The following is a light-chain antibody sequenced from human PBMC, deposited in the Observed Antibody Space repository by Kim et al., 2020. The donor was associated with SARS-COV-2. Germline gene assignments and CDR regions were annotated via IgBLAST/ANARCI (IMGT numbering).Light chain of an antibody. CDR1: SSDVGGYNY. CDR3: SSYTSSSTYWV. CDR2: DVS. J-gene: IGLJ3*02. Sequence: QSALTQPASVSGSPGQSITISCTGTSSDVGGYNYVSWYQQHPGKAPKLMIYDVSKRPSGVSNRFSGSKSGNTASLTISGLQAEDEADYYCSSYTSSSTYWVFGEGTQLTVL. V-gene: IGLV2-14*01.